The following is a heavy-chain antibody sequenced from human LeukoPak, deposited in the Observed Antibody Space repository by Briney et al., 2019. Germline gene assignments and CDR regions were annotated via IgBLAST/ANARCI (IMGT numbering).Heavy chain of an antibody. Sequence: PSETLSLTCTVSGGSISSYYWSWIRQPPGKGLEGIGYSYYSGSTNYNPSLKSRVTISVDTSKNQFSMKLSSVTAADTAVYYCARVSYSGLAFDYWGQGTLVTVSS. CDR2: SYYSGST. V-gene: IGHV4-59*01. D-gene: IGHD4-11*01. CDR1: GGSISSYY. CDR3: ARVSYSGLAFDY. J-gene: IGHJ4*02.